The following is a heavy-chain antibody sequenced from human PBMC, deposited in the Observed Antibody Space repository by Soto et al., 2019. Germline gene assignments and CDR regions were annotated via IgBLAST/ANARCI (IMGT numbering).Heavy chain of an antibody. CDR3: ARDQGDG. CDR2: MWYDGSDT. D-gene: IGHD2-21*02. V-gene: IGHV3-33*01. J-gene: IGHJ4*02. CDR1: GFTFSSYG. Sequence: QVQLVESGGGVVQPGRSLRLSCAASGFTFSSYGMHWVRQAPGKGLEWVAVMWYDGSDTYYADSVKGRFNISRDNSKNTLYLQMNSLRADDTAVYYCARDQGDGWGQGTLVTVSS.